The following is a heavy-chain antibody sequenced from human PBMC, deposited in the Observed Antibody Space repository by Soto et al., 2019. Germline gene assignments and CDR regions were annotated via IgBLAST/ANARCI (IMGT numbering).Heavy chain of an antibody. CDR1: RRSLSSRGYY. CDR3: ARPTPYHKVNWFAL. Sequence: TLSLTFTVTRRSLSSRGYYCNCIRLHPVKGLEWIGYIYFPGITYSTPSLKSRVTLSVDTSKSQFSLALRSVTAADTAIYYCARPTPYHKVNWFALWGPGALVTVSS. D-gene: IGHD2-15*01. V-gene: IGHV4-31*03. J-gene: IGHJ5*02. CDR2: IYFPGIT.